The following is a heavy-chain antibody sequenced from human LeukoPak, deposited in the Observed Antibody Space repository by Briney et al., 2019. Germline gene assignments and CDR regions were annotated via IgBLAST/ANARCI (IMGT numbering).Heavy chain of an antibody. D-gene: IGHD1-14*01. CDR1: GFTFSSYC. CDR2: IKQDGSGK. V-gene: IGHV3-7*01. Sequence: GGSLRLSCTASGFTFSSYCMSWVRQAPGKGLEWVANIKQDGSGKYYVDSVKGRFTISRDNAKNSLYLQMNSLRAEDTAVYYCARDRGNQRGYYYYYMDVWGKGTTVTVSS. CDR3: ARDRGNQRGYYYYYMDV. J-gene: IGHJ6*03.